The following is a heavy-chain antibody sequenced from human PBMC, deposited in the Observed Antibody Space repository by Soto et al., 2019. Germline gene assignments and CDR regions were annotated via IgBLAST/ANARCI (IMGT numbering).Heavy chain of an antibody. CDR3: TTNVGLSSLLFGS. CDR1: GLTFSNAW. V-gene: IGHV3-15*01. D-gene: IGHD2-2*01. Sequence: EVQLVEPGGGLVKPAGPLRLSCAASGLTFSNAWMSWVRQAPGKGLEWVGRVKSKTDSSTTNYAGPVRGRCTISTDYAETTLYLQITCLKTGDTAVYYCTTNVGLSSLLFGSWGQATLVTVSS. J-gene: IGHJ5*02. CDR2: VKSKTDSSTT.